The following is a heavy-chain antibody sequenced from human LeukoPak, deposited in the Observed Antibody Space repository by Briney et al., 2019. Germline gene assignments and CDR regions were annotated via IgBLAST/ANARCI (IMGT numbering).Heavy chain of an antibody. CDR2: IYSGGST. J-gene: IGHJ4*02. CDR3: ARGDSVVTAAY. CDR1: GFTVSRYY. Sequence: GGSLRLSCAASGFTVSRYYKSWVRQAPGKGLEWVSVIYSGGSTYYADSVKGRFTISRDNSKNTLYLQMNSLRAEDTAVYYCARGDSVVTAAYWGQGTLVTVSS. D-gene: IGHD2-21*02. V-gene: IGHV3-53*01.